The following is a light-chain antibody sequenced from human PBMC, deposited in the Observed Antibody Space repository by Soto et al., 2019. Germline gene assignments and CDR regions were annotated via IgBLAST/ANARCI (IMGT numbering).Light chain of an antibody. CDR3: SSYTSSSTLVV. Sequence: QSALTQPASVSGSPGQSITISCTGTSSDVGGYNYVSWYQQHPGKAPKLIIYDVSNRPSGVSNRFSGSNSGNTASLTISGLHAEDEADYYCSSYTSSSTLVVFGGGTKVTVL. CDR2: DVS. J-gene: IGLJ2*01. CDR1: SSDVGGYNY. V-gene: IGLV2-14*01.